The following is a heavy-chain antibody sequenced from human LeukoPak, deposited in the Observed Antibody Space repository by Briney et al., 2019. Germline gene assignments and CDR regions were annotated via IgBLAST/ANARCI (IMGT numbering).Heavy chain of an antibody. CDR2: ISGSDGST. V-gene: IGHV3-23*01. Sequence: GGSLRLSCAASGFTFSSYAMSWVRQAPGKGLEWVSAISGSDGSTYYADSVKGRFTISRDNSKNTLYLQMNRLRAEDTAVYYCATYYDILTGYHFDYWGQGTLVTVSS. CDR3: ATYYDILTGYHFDY. CDR1: GFTFSSYA. J-gene: IGHJ4*02. D-gene: IGHD3-9*01.